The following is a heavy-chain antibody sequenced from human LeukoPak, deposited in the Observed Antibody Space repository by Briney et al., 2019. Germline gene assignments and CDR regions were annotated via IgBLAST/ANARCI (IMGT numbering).Heavy chain of an antibody. Sequence: SETLSLTCTVSGGSIRSYYWTWIRQPAGKKLEWIGRIYTSGGTNYNPSLKSRVTMSVDTSTNQFSLRLRSVTAADTAVYYCARVSMIRDYGDLLPNWYFDLWGRGTLVTVSS. CDR1: GGSIRSYY. CDR2: IYTSGGT. J-gene: IGHJ2*01. V-gene: IGHV4-4*07. CDR3: ARVSMIRDYGDLLPNWYFDL. D-gene: IGHD4-17*01.